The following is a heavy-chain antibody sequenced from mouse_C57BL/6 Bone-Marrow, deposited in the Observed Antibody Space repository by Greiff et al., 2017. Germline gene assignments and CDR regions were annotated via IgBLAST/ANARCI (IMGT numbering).Heavy chain of an antibody. V-gene: IGHV1-55*01. CDR2: IYPGSGST. Sequence: QVQLQQPGAELVMPGASVKMSCKASGYTFTSYWITWVKQRPGQGLEWIGDIYPGSGSTNYNEKFKSKTTLTVDKSSSTAYMQLSSLTSEDAAVYYCTRGGNGSLFDYWGQGTTLTVSS. D-gene: IGHD2-2*01. CDR1: GYTFTSYW. J-gene: IGHJ2*01. CDR3: TRGGNGSLFDY.